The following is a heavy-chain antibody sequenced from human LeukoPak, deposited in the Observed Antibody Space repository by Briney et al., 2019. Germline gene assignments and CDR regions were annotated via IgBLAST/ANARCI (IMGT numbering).Heavy chain of an antibody. CDR3: AICTAVTTLCGFQH. J-gene: IGHJ1*01. CDR2: IRYDGSNK. V-gene: IGHV3-30*02. CDR1: GFTFSSYG. D-gene: IGHD4-17*01. Sequence: PGGSLRLSWAASGFTFSSYGMHWVRQAPGKGLEWVAFIRYDGSNKYYADSVKGRFTISRDNSKNTLYLQMNSLRAEDTAVYYCAICTAVTTLCGFQHWGQGTLVTVSS.